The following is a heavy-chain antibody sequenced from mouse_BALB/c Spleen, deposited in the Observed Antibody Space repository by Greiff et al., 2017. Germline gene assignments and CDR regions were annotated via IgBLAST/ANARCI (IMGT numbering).Heavy chain of an antibody. CDR2: IWSGGST. Sequence: VMLVESGPGLVQPSQSLSITCTVSGFSLTSYGVHWVRQSPGKGLEWLGVIWSGGSTDYNAAFISRLSISKDNSKSQVFFKMNSLQANDTAIYYCARNEYGTTGFAYWGQGTLVTVSA. CDR1: GFSLTSYG. J-gene: IGHJ3*01. V-gene: IGHV2-2*02. CDR3: ARNEYGTTGFAY. D-gene: IGHD2-10*02.